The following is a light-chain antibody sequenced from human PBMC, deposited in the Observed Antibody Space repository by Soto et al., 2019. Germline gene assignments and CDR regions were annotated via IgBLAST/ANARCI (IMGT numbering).Light chain of an antibody. CDR2: GTS. CDR1: QAFGHS. CDR3: QQATISQFI. V-gene: IGKV1-12*01. Sequence: DIQMTQSPSSVSASVGDRVTITCRASQAFGHSLAWYQQKPGKAPNLLIYGTSTLQDGVPSRFSGGGSGTDFTLTISSLQPEDFGTYYCQQATISQFIFGGGTKVEV. J-gene: IGKJ4*01.